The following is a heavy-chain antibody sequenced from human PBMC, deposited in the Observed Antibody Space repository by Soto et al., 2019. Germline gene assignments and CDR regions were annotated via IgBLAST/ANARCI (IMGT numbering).Heavy chain of an antibody. Sequence: QVQLVESGGGVVQPGRSLRLSCAASGFTFSSYGMHWVRQAPGKGLEWVAVISYDGSNKYYADSVKGRFTISRDNSKNTLYQQMNSLRAEDTAVYYCAKDWGSGWYFDYWGQGTLVTVSS. J-gene: IGHJ4*02. D-gene: IGHD6-19*01. CDR1: GFTFSSYG. V-gene: IGHV3-30*18. CDR3: AKDWGSGWYFDY. CDR2: ISYDGSNK.